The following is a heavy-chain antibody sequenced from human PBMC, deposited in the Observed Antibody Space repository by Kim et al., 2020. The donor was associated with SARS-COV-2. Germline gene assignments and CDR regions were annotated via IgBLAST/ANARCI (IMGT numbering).Heavy chain of an antibody. V-gene: IGHV4-59*13. CDR3: AREAGTRPYFDY. CDR1: GGSISSYY. J-gene: IGHJ4*02. Sequence: SETLSLTCTVSGGSISSYYWSWIRQPPGKGLEWIGYIYYSGSTNYNPSLKSRVTISVDTSKNQFSLKLSSVTAADTAVYYCAREAGTRPYFDYWGQGTLVTVSS. CDR2: IYYSGST. D-gene: IGHD6-19*01.